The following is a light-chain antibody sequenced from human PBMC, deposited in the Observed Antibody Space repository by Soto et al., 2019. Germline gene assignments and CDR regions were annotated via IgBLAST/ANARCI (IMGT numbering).Light chain of an antibody. J-gene: IGLJ2*01. CDR3: AAWDDSLSGPV. CDR1: SSNIGSNY. CDR2: RNN. Sequence: QSVLTQPPSASGTPGQRVTISCSGSSSNIGSNYVYWYQQLPGTAPKLLIYRNNQWPSGVPDRFSGSKSGTSASLAISGLRSEDEADYYCAAWDDSLSGPVFGGGTK. V-gene: IGLV1-47*01.